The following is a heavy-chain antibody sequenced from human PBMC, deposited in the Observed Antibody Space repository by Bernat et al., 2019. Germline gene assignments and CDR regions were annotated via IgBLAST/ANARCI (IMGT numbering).Heavy chain of an antibody. CDR1: GFTFINYA. CDR3: AKEAEGSTWYGWFDP. V-gene: IGHV3-23*01. D-gene: IGHD6-13*01. J-gene: IGHJ5*02. Sequence: EVQVLEFGGGLVQPGGSLRLSCEASGFTFINYAMSWVRQAPGKGLEWVSSIGGSGDPTYYADSVRGRFSVSRDNSKNTLHLQMNSLRAEDTALYYCAKEAEGSTWYGWFDPWGQGTLVTVSS. CDR2: IGGSGDPT.